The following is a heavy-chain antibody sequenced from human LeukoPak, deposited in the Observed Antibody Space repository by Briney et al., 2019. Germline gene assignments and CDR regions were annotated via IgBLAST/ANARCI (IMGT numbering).Heavy chain of an antibody. CDR2: ISHSGST. Sequence: SETLSLTCTVSGGSISSYYWSWIRQPPGKGLEWIGYISHSGSTNYNPSLKSRVTMSVDTSKNQFSLNLRSVTAADTAVYYCARGPPPDFDYWGRGTLVTVSS. V-gene: IGHV4-59*12. J-gene: IGHJ4*02. CDR3: ARGPPPDFDY. CDR1: GGSISSYY.